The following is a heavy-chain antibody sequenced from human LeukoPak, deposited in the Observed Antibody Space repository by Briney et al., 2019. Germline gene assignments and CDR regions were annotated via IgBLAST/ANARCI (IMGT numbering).Heavy chain of an antibody. CDR2: ISSSSSYI. CDR3: ARGPQLGGSYSTFDY. Sequence: PVGSLRLSCAASGFTFSSYSMNWVRQAPGKGLEWVSSISSSSSYIYYADSVKGRFTISRDNAKNSLYLQMNSLRAEDTAVYYCARGPQLGGSYSTFDYWGQGTLVTVSS. V-gene: IGHV3-21*01. J-gene: IGHJ4*02. CDR1: GFTFSSYS. D-gene: IGHD1-26*01.